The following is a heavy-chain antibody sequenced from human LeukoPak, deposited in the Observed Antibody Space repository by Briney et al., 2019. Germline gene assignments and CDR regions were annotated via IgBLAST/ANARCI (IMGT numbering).Heavy chain of an antibody. CDR3: VKQEDSSSSWNY. J-gene: IGHJ4*02. CDR1: GFTFSTG. V-gene: IGHV3-23*01. CDR2: ISGGGVGT. Sequence: SGGSLRLSCAASGFTFSTGMSWVRQAPGKGLEWVSGISGGGVGTYYTDSVKGRFTITRDNSKNTLYLRMNRLRAEDTAVYYCVKQEDSSSSWNYWGQGTLVTVSS. D-gene: IGHD6-13*01.